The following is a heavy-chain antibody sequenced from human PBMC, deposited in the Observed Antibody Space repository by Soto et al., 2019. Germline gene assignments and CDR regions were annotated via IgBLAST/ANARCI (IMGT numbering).Heavy chain of an antibody. CDR1: GFTFGDYY. D-gene: IGHD3-10*01. CDR3: ARIREFYGTGSYGNSDVFDI. V-gene: IGHV3-11*01. CDR2: SSSTGAVI. J-gene: IGHJ3*02. Sequence: GGSLRPSXEASGFTFGDYYMTWVRQAPGKALEWIAYSSSTGAVIYYADSVQGRFTISRDNPKNSLHLQMDSLRPEDTAVYYCARIREFYGTGSYGNSDVFDIWGQGTLVTVSS.